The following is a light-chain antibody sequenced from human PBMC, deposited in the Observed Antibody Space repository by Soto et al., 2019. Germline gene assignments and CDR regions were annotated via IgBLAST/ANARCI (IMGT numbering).Light chain of an antibody. Sequence: EIVMTQSPATLSVSPGERATLSCRASQSVTSNLAWYQQKPGQAPRLLIYGASTRATGIPARFSGSGSGTEFTLTISSLQSEDFAVYYSQQYNTWSTFGQGTKVDIK. CDR2: GAS. V-gene: IGKV3-15*01. J-gene: IGKJ1*01. CDR1: QSVTSN. CDR3: QQYNTWST.